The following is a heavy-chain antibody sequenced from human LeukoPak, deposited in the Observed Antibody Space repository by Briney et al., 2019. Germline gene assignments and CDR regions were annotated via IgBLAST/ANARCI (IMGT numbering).Heavy chain of an antibody. CDR2: IWYDGSNK. Sequence: GGSLRLSCAASGFTFSSYGMHWVRQAPGKGLEWVAVIWYDGSNKYYADSVKGRFTISRDNSKNTLYLQMNSLRAEDTAVYYCARDSGDTAVVESFDYWGQGTLVTVSS. CDR1: GFTFSSYG. D-gene: IGHD5-18*01. CDR3: ARDSGDTAVVESFDY. V-gene: IGHV3-33*01. J-gene: IGHJ4*02.